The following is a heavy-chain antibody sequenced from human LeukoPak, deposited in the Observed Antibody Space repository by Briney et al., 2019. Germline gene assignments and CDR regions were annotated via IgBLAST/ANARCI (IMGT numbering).Heavy chain of an antibody. CDR3: ARDEAVMGYYGGNRGGAFDI. Sequence: GGSLRLSCAASGFTFSSYAMHWVRQAPGKGLEWVAVISYDGSNKYYADSVKGRFTISRDNSKNTLYLQMNSLRAEDTAVYYCARDEAVMGYYGGNRGGAFDIWGQGTMVTVSS. CDR2: ISYDGSNK. CDR1: GFTFSSYA. V-gene: IGHV3-30-3*01. J-gene: IGHJ3*02. D-gene: IGHD4-23*01.